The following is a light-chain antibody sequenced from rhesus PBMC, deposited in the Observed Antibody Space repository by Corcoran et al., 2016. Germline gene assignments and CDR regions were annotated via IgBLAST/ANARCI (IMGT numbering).Light chain of an antibody. CDR3: QQYSSTPYS. V-gene: IGKV1-22*01. CDR2: KAS. J-gene: IGKJ2*01. CDR1: QSLTTW. Sequence: DIQMTQSPSSLSASVGDTVTITCRASQSLTTWLAWYQQKPGKAPNLLIYKASTLPSGVPSRFSGSGSGTDFTITITSLQSEDFATYYCQQYSSTPYSFGQGTKVEIK.